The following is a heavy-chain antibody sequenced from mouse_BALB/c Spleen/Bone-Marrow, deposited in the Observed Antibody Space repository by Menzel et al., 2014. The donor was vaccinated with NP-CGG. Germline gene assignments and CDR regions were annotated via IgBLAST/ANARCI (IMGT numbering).Heavy chain of an antibody. CDR1: GFTFSSFG. V-gene: IGHV5-17*02. CDR2: ISSGSSTI. J-gene: IGHJ4*01. Sequence: EVHLVESGGGLVQPGGSRKLSCAASGFTFSSFGMHWVRQAPEKGLEWVVYISSGSSTIYYADTVKGRFTISRDNPKNTLFLQMTSLRSEDTAMYYCARSGIGYYYGSNSYAMDYWGQGTSVTVSS. CDR3: ARSGIGYYYGSNSYAMDY. D-gene: IGHD1-1*01.